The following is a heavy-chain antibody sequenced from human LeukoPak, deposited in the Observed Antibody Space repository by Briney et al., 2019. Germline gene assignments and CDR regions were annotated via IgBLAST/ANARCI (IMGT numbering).Heavy chain of an antibody. CDR1: GYSFTSYW. V-gene: IGHV5-51*01. J-gene: IGHJ5*02. CDR2: IYPGDSDT. CDR3: ARVEGTMVRGVIIPNWFDP. Sequence: GESLKISFKGSGYSFTSYWIGWVRQMPGKGLEGMGIIYPGDSDTRYSPSFQGQVTISADKSISTAYLQWSSLKASDTAMYYCARVEGTMVRGVIIPNWFDPWGQGTLVTVSS. D-gene: IGHD3-10*01.